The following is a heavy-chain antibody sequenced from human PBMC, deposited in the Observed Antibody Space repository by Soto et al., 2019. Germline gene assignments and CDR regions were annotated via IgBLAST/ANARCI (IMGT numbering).Heavy chain of an antibody. CDR3: ARIYYYGSGSSLNYYYGMDV. CDR1: GYTFTSYA. D-gene: IGHD3-10*01. Sequence: GASVKVSCKASGYTFTSYAMHWVRQAPGQRLEWMGWINAGNGNTKYSQKFQGRVTITRDTSTSTAYMELSSLRSEDTAVYYCARIYYYGSGSSLNYYYGMDVWGQGTTVTVSS. J-gene: IGHJ6*02. V-gene: IGHV1-3*01. CDR2: INAGNGNT.